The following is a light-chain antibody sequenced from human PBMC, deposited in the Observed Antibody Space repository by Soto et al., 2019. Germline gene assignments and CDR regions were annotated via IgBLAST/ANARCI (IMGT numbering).Light chain of an antibody. CDR3: GTWDSSLSAL. V-gene: IGLV1-51*01. CDR2: DNN. Sequence: QSVLTQPPSVSAAPGQKVTISCSGSSSNIGNNYVSWYQQLPGTAPKLLIYDNNKRPSGIPDRFSGSKSGTSATLGITGLQTGDEADYYCGTWDSSLSALFGTGTKVTAL. CDR1: SSNIGNNY. J-gene: IGLJ1*01.